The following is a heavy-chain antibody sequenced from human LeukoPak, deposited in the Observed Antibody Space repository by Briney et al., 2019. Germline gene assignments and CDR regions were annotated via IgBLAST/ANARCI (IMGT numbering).Heavy chain of an antibody. V-gene: IGHV1-69*04. CDR3: AREGSTAGTDFDY. CDR2: IIPILGIA. CDR1: GGTFSSYA. J-gene: IGHJ4*02. Sequence: ASVKVSCKASGGTFSSYAISWVRQAPGQGLEWMGRIIPILGIANYAQKFQGRVTITADKSTSTAYMELSRLRSDDTAVYYCAREGSTAGTDFDYWGQGTLVTVSS. D-gene: IGHD6-13*01.